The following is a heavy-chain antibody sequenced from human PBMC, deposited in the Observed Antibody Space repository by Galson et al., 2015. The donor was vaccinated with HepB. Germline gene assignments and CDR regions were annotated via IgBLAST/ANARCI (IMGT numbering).Heavy chain of an antibody. CDR2: INTNTGNP. CDR3: ASQYCSGGSCYSDRPIDY. CDR1: GYTFTSYA. Sequence: SVKVSCKASGYTFTSYAMNWVRQAPGQGLEWMGWINTNTGNPTYAQGFTGRFVFSLDTSVSTAYLQISSLKAEDTAVYYCASQYCSGGSCYSDRPIDYWGQGTLVTVSS. V-gene: IGHV7-4-1*02. D-gene: IGHD2-15*01. J-gene: IGHJ4*02.